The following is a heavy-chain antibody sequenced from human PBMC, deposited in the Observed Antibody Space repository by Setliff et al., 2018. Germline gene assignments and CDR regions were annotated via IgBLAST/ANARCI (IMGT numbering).Heavy chain of an antibody. J-gene: IGHJ6*03. CDR3: ARVRIVPYCMDV. CDR2: IYTTGST. D-gene: IGHD2-15*01. CDR1: GGSIGSYY. Sequence: PSETLSLTCTVSGGSIGSYYWTWIRQPAGRGLEWIGRIYTTGSTNFNPSLNSRVTMSLDKSKNQFSLKLSSVTAAYSAVYFCARVRIVPYCMDVWGKGTTVTVSS. V-gene: IGHV4-4*07.